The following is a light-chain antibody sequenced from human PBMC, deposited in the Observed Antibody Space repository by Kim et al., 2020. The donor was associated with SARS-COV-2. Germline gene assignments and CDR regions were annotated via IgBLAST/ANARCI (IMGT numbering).Light chain of an antibody. CDR3: QQYNTYSWT. CDR1: QIISNW. CDR2: KAS. Sequence: DIQMTQSPSTLSASVGDRVTITCRASQIISNWLAWYQQKPGKAPKLLIYKASNLDSGVPSRFSGSGSGTEFTLTISSLQPDDFATYYCQQYNTYSWTFGQGTKVDIK. J-gene: IGKJ1*01. V-gene: IGKV1-5*03.